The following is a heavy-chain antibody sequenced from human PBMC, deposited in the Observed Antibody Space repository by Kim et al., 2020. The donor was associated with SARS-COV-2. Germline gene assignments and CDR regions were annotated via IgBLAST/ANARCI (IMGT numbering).Heavy chain of an antibody. CDR1: GYTFTSYG. Sequence: ASVTVSCKASGYTFTSYGISWVRQAPGQGLEWMGWISAYNGNTNYAQKLQGRVTMTTYTSTSTAYMELRSLRSDDTAVYYCARVPDGGYSVVTAAILGSYYYYGMDVWGQGTTVTVSS. V-gene: IGHV1-18*01. CDR3: ARVPDGGYSVVTAAILGSYYYYGMDV. J-gene: IGHJ6*02. CDR2: ISAYNGNT. D-gene: IGHD2-2*02.